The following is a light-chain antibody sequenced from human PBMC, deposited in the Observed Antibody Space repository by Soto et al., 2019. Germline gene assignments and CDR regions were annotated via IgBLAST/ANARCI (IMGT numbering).Light chain of an antibody. V-gene: IGLV2-18*01. J-gene: IGLJ1*01. CDR2: EVS. Sequence: SALTQPRSVSGSPGQSVTISCTGTSSDVGGYNRVSWYQQPPGTAPKLMIYEVSKRPSGVPDRFSGSKSGNTASLTISGLQAADEADYYCSLYTSENAYVFGTGTKVTV. CDR1: SSDVGGYNR. CDR3: SLYTSENAYV.